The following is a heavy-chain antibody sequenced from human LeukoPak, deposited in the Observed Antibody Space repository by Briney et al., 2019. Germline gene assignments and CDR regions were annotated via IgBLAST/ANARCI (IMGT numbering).Heavy chain of an antibody. CDR1: GFTFSSYW. CDR3: TRGTVPGLATTYGTYFDS. CDR2: IKQDGSEK. Sequence: GGSLRLSCTASGFTFSSYWMNWVRQAPGKGLEWVANIKQDGSEKYYVDSVKGRFTISRDNAKKSLYLQMNSLRAEDTAVYYCTRGTVPGLATTYGTYFDSWGQGTLVTVSS. V-gene: IGHV3-7*02. J-gene: IGHJ4*02. D-gene: IGHD5-12*01.